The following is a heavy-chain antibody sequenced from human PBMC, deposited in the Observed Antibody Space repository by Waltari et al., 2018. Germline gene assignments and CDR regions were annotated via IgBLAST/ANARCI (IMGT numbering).Heavy chain of an antibody. CDR2: INPNSGGT. D-gene: IGHD1-26*01. Sequence: QVQLVQSGAEVQKPGASVKVSCKASGSTFTGYYIHWVRQAPGQGLEWMGRINPNSGGTNYAQKFQGRVTMTRDTSISTAYMELSRLRSDDTAVYYCARVYSGSYSLYVWGQGTTVTVSS. J-gene: IGHJ6*02. CDR3: ARVYSGSYSLYV. V-gene: IGHV1-2*06. CDR1: GSTFTGYY.